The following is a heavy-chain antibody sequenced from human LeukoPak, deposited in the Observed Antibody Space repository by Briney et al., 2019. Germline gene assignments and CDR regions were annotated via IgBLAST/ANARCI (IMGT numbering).Heavy chain of an antibody. CDR2: ISSSSSYI. J-gene: IGHJ4*02. CDR3: ARDSLKFTGSGDY. CDR1: GFTFSSYS. D-gene: IGHD1-1*01. V-gene: IGHV3-21*01. Sequence: GGSLRLSCAASGFTFSSYSMNWVRQAPGKGLEWVSSISSSSSYIYYADSVKGRFTISRDNAKISLYLQMNSLRAEDTAVYYCARDSLKFTGSGDYWGQGTLVTVSS.